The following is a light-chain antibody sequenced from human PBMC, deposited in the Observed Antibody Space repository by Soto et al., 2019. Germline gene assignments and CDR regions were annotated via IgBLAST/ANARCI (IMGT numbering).Light chain of an antibody. CDR1: SSDVGGYNY. V-gene: IGLV2-14*01. CDR3: SSYTSINTRV. J-gene: IGLJ3*02. CDR2: EVS. Sequence: QSALTQPASVSGSPGQSITISCTGTSSDVGGYNYVSWYQQHQGKAPKLMIYEVSNRPSGVYNRFSGSKSGNTSSLTISGLQAEYEADYYCSSYTSINTRVFGGGTKLTVL.